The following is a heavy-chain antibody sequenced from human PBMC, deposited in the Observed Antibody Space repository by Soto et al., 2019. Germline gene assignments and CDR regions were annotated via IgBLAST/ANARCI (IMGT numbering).Heavy chain of an antibody. Sequence: QVQLQESGPGLVKPSQTLSLTCTVSGGSISSGGYYWSWIRQHPGKGLEWIGYIYYSGSTFYNPSLKSRGTISVDTSKNQSSLKLNSVTAADTAVYYCARDSVVAAQRLDYWGQGTLVTVSS. V-gene: IGHV4-31*03. CDR1: GGSISSGGYY. CDR2: IYYSGST. J-gene: IGHJ4*02. D-gene: IGHD2-15*01. CDR3: ARDSVVAAQRLDY.